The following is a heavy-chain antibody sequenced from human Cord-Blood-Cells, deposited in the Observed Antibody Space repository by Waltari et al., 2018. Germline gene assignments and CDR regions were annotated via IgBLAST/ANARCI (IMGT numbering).Heavy chain of an antibody. D-gene: IGHD1-1*01. CDR2: INLNVGGT. V-gene: IGHV1-2*02. CDR3: ARAFMTAGTTRPDAFDS. Sequence: QVQLVPYGAEVTKPGVSVIVSCKACGYTCTGPTMHWVRAAPGPGLEWIVSINLNVGGTNNAQKFQGRDTMTRETSIRTAYMGLSRLRSDDTAVYYWARAFMTAGTTRPDAFDSWGQGTMVTVSS. J-gene: IGHJ3*02. CDR1: GYTCTGPT.